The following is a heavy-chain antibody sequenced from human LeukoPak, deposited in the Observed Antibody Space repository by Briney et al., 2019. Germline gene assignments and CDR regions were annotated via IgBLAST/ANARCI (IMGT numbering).Heavy chain of an antibody. D-gene: IGHD5-24*01. Sequence: PGGSLRLSCAASGFTFSSYAMHWVRQAPGKGLEWVAVISYDGSNKYYADSVKGRFTISRDNSKNTLYLQMNSLRAEDTAVYYCARARLGHRDGWYWGQGTLVTVSS. V-gene: IGHV3-30-3*01. J-gene: IGHJ4*02. CDR2: ISYDGSNK. CDR1: GFTFSSYA. CDR3: ARARLGHRDGWY.